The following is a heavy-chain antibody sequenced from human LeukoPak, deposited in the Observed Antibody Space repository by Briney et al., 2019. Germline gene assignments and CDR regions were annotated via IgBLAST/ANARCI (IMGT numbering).Heavy chain of an antibody. D-gene: IGHD2-15*01. J-gene: IGHJ4*02. Sequence: GGALRLSCAASGFTFSSYGMSWVRQAPGKGLEWVSAISGSGGSTYYADPMKGRFTISRDNSKNTLYLQMNSLRAEDTAVYYCAKTLGYCSGGSCYSGVIDYWGQGTLVTVSS. V-gene: IGHV3-23*01. CDR2: ISGSGGST. CDR1: GFTFSSYG. CDR3: AKTLGYCSGGSCYSGVIDY.